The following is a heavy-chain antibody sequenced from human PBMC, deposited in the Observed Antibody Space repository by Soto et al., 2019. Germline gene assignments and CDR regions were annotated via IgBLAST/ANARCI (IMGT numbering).Heavy chain of an antibody. D-gene: IGHD6-19*01. CDR2: IIPIFGTA. J-gene: IGHJ4*02. V-gene: IGHV1-69*13. Sequence: SSVKVSCNASGGTFSSYAISWVRQAPGQGLEWMGGIIPIFGTANYAQKFQGRVTITADESTSTAYMGLSSLRSEDTAVYYCAREGIAVALDYWGQGTLVTVSS. CDR1: GGTFSSYA. CDR3: AREGIAVALDY.